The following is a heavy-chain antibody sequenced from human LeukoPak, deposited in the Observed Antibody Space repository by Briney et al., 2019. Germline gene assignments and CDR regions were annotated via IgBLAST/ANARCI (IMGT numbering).Heavy chain of an antibody. V-gene: IGHV3-21*01. CDR3: ARAHCSGGSCYSNDY. CDR1: DFTFGRYE. J-gene: IGHJ4*02. D-gene: IGHD2-15*01. Sequence: PGGSLRLSCAAFDFTFGRYEMNWVRQAPGKGLEWVSPISSSSSYIHYADSVKGRFTISRDNAKNSLFLQMNSLRAEDTAVFYCARAHCSGGSCYSNDYWGQGTLVTVSS. CDR2: ISSSSSYI.